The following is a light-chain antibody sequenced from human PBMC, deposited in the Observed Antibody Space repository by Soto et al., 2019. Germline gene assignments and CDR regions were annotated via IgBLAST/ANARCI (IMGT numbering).Light chain of an antibody. Sequence: DIPMTQSSSSLSASVGDRVTITCRASQSISTWVAWYQLKPGKAPKFLIYDASSLESGVPSRFSGSGSGTEFTLTISSLQPDDFATYYCLHYNRFSQTFGQGTKVEIK. CDR1: QSISTW. CDR2: DAS. V-gene: IGKV1-5*01. J-gene: IGKJ1*01. CDR3: LHYNRFSQT.